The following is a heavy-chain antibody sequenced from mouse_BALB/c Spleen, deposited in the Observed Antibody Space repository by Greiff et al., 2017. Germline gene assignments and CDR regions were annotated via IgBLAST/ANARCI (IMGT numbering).Heavy chain of an antibody. CDR2: IDPENGNT. D-gene: IGHD2-3*01. V-gene: IGHV14-1*02. Sequence: DVKLQESGAELVRPGALVKLSCKASGFNIKDYYMHWVKQRPEQGLEWIGWIDPENGNTIYDPKFQGKASITADTSSNTAYLQLSSLTSEDTAVYYCASMTLDYWGQGTTLTVSS. CDR3: ASMTLDY. J-gene: IGHJ2*01. CDR1: GFNIKDYY.